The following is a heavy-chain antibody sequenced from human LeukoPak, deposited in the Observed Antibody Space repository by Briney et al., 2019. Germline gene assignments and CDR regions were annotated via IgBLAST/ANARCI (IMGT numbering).Heavy chain of an antibody. CDR3: ASDDGGGGWYYFDY. Sequence: SVKDSCKASRGTFSSYALSWVRQPPGQGLEWMGGIIPIFGTANYAQKFQGRVTITTDESTSTAYMELSSLRSEDTAVYYCASDDGGGGWYYFDYWGQGTLVTVSS. D-gene: IGHD6-19*01. CDR2: IIPIFGTA. CDR1: RGTFSSYA. J-gene: IGHJ4*02. V-gene: IGHV1-69*05.